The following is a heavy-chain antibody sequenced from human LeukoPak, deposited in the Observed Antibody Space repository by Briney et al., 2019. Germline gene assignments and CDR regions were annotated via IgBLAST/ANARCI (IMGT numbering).Heavy chain of an antibody. CDR3: ARDSPTSTIVGGPDFDY. CDR2: ISGSGGST. D-gene: IGHD5/OR15-5a*01. J-gene: IGHJ4*02. V-gene: IGHV3-23*01. Sequence: GGSLRLSCAAPGFTFSSYAMSWVRQAPGKGLEWVSAISGSGGSTYYADSVKGRFTISRDNSKNTLYLQMNSLRAEDTAVYYCARDSPTSTIVGGPDFDYWGQGTLVTVSS. CDR1: GFTFSSYA.